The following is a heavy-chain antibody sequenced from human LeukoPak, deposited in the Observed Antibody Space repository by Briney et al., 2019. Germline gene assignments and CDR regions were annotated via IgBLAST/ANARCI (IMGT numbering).Heavy chain of an antibody. CDR2: ISGSGGST. CDR3: AKVGIVVVITGAFDI. J-gene: IGHJ3*02. Sequence: GKSLRLSCAASGFIFSTYGMHWVRQAPGKGLEWVAVISGSGGSTYYADSVKGRFTISRDNSKNTLYLQMNSLRAEDTAVYYCAKVGIVVVITGAFDIWGQGTMVTVSS. D-gene: IGHD3-22*01. CDR1: GFIFSTYG. V-gene: IGHV3-23*01.